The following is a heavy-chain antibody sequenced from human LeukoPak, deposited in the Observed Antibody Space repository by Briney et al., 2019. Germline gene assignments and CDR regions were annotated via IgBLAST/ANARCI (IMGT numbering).Heavy chain of an antibody. Sequence: SETLSLTCTDSGGSISGSSYYWGWIRQPPGKGLEWIGSIYYSGSTYYNPSLKSRVTISVDTSKNQFSLKLNSVTAADTAVYYCARVGGWSDYWGQGTLVTVSS. D-gene: IGHD6-19*01. CDR1: GGSISGSSYY. CDR2: IYYSGST. V-gene: IGHV4-39*02. CDR3: ARVGGWSDY. J-gene: IGHJ4*02.